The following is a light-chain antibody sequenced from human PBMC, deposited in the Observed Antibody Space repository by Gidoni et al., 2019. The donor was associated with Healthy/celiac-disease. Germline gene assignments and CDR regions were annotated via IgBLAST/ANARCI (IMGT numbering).Light chain of an antibody. J-gene: IGKJ1*01. CDR1: QSVSSY. CDR3: QQRSNWLWT. Sequence: EIVLTQSPATLSLSPGERATLSCRASQSVSSYFAWYQQKPGQAPSLLIYDASNRATGLPARFSGSGSGTDFTLTISSLAPEDFAVYYCQQRSNWLWTFGQGTKVEIK. V-gene: IGKV3-11*01. CDR2: DAS.